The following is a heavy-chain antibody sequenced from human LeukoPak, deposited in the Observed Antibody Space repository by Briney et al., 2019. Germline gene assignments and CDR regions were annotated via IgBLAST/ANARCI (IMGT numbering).Heavy chain of an antibody. CDR2: IYSGGGT. Sequence: GGSLRLSCAASGFTVSSNYMSWVRQAPGKGLEWVSVIYSGGGTYYADSVKGRFTISRDNSKNTLYLQMNSLRAEDTAVYYCARDLRYFDWLLSHYYYYYGMDVWGQGTTVTVSS. CDR1: GFTVSSNY. D-gene: IGHD3-9*01. J-gene: IGHJ6*02. V-gene: IGHV3-66*01. CDR3: ARDLRYFDWLLSHYYYYYGMDV.